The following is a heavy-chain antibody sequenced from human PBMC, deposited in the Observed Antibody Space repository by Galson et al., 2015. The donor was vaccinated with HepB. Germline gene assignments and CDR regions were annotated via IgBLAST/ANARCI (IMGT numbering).Heavy chain of an antibody. CDR2: ISSSSSYI. D-gene: IGHD6-13*01. V-gene: IGHV3-21*01. Sequence: SLRLSCAASGFTFSSYSMNWVRQAPGKGLEWVSSISSSSSYIYYADSVKGRFTISRDNAKNTLYLQMNSLRAEDTAVYYCARDSESSSWYNWFDPWGQGTLVTVSS. J-gene: IGHJ5*02. CDR3: ARDSESSSWYNWFDP. CDR1: GFTFSSYS.